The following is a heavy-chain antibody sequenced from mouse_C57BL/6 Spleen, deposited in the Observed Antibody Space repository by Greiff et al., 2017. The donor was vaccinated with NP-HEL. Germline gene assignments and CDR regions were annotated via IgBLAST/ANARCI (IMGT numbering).Heavy chain of an antibody. V-gene: IGHV1-85*01. D-gene: IGHD1-1*01. CDR1: GYTFTSYD. CDR2: IYPRDGST. Sequence: QVQLQQSGPELVKPGASVKLSCKASGYTFTSYDINWVKQRPGQGLEWIGWIYPRDGSTKYNEKFKGKATLTVATSSSTAYMELHSLTSEDSAVYFCAREGPTTVVAPYYFDYWGQGTTLTVSS. J-gene: IGHJ2*01. CDR3: AREGPTTVVAPYYFDY.